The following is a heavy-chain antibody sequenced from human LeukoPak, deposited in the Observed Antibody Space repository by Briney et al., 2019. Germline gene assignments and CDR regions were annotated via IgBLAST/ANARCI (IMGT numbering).Heavy chain of an antibody. CDR2: ISAHNYNT. V-gene: IGHV1-18*01. Sequence: GASVKVSCKASGYTFLNYDFTWVRQASGQGLEWMGWISAHNYNTKYAQRFQGRVTMTADTSTTTAYMELRSLRSDDTAVYYCARVADYGSGSHLFDYWGQGTLVAVSS. J-gene: IGHJ4*02. D-gene: IGHD3-10*01. CDR1: GYTFLNYD. CDR3: ARVADYGSGSHLFDY.